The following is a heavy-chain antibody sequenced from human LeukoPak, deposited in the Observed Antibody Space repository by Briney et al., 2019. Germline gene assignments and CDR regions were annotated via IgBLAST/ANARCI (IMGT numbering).Heavy chain of an antibody. Sequence: SETLSLTCTVSGGSISSYYWSWIRQPPGKGLEWIGEINHSGSTNYNPSLKSRVTISVDTSKNQFSLKLSSVTAADTAVYYCARGRGGDSSGWYFLMKGSLDYWGQGTLVTVSS. CDR2: INHSGST. CDR3: ARGRGGDSSGWYFLMKGSLDY. D-gene: IGHD6-19*01. CDR1: GGSISSYY. J-gene: IGHJ4*02. V-gene: IGHV4-34*01.